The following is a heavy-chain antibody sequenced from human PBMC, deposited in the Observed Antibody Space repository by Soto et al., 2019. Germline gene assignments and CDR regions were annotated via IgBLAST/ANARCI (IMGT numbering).Heavy chain of an antibody. D-gene: IGHD3-10*01. J-gene: IGHJ4*02. CDR1: GFTFSSYS. CDR2: ISSSSSTI. CDR3: ARARGRWFGISPDY. Sequence: EVQLVESGGGLVQPGGSLRLSCAASGFTFSSYSMNWVRQAPGKGLERVSYISSSSSTIYYADSVKGRFTISRDNAKNSLYLQMNSLRDEDTAVYYCARARGRWFGISPDYWGQGTLVTVSS. V-gene: IGHV3-48*02.